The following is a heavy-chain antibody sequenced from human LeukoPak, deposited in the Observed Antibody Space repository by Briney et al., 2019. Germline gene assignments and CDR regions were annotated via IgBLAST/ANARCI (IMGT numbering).Heavy chain of an antibody. V-gene: IGHV3-23*01. D-gene: IGHD3-22*01. CDR3: AKRGVVIRVILVGFHKEAYYFDS. CDR2: ISGSGGST. CDR1: GITLSNYG. J-gene: IGHJ4*02. Sequence: GGSLRLSCVVSGITLSNYGMSWVRQAPGKGLEWVAGISGSGGSTNNADSVKGRFTISRDNPKNTLYLQMNSLRAEDTAVYFCAKRGVVIRVILVGFHKEAYYFDSWGQGALVTVSS.